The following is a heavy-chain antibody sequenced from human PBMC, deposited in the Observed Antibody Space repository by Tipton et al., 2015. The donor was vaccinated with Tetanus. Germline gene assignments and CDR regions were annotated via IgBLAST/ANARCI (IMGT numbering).Heavy chain of an antibody. CDR1: GYTFTGYY. V-gene: IGHV1-2*02. Sequence: QMQLVQSGAEVKKPGASVKVSCKASGYTFTGYYIYWVRQAPGQGLEWMGWIDPNSGGTVYAQKFQGRVTMTRDTSISTAYMELRSLRSDDTAVYYCARDRGDYISYGMDVWGPGTTVTVS. CDR2: IDPNSGGT. J-gene: IGHJ6*02. D-gene: IGHD3-22*01. CDR3: ARDRGDYISYGMDV.